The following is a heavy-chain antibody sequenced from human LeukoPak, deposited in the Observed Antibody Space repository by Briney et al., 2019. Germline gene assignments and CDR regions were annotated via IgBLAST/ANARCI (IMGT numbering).Heavy chain of an antibody. CDR2: ISYDGNNK. D-gene: IGHD3-16*01. CDR3: ARAMSTFGGVRNYFDS. Sequence: GRSLRLSCAASGFTFSSYGMHWVRQAPGKGLEWVALISYDGNNKYYADSVKGRFAISRDNSKNTLDLQMNSLRAEDTAVYYCARAMSTFGGVRNYFDSWGQGTLVTVSS. CDR1: GFTFSSYG. J-gene: IGHJ4*02. V-gene: IGHV3-30*03.